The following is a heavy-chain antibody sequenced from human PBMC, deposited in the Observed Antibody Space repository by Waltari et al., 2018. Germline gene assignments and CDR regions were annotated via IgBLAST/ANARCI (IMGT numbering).Heavy chain of an antibody. CDR2: INPSDCGT. CDR3: TRDKLDYYNGMDV. V-gene: IGHV1-46*03. Sequence: QVQLVQSGAEVKKPGASVKVSCRTSGDTFSSYFIFWVRQAPGQGLEWMGIINPSDCGTNYPQKVQDRVTMTRDTSTSTVYMELRSLRSEDTAVYYCTRDKLDYYNGMDVWGQGTTVTVSS. D-gene: IGHD3-3*02. CDR1: GDTFSSYF. J-gene: IGHJ6*02.